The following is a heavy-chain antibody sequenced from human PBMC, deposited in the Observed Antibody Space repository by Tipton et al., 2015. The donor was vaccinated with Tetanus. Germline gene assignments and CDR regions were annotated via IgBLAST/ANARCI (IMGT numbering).Heavy chain of an antibody. J-gene: IGHJ6*02. D-gene: IGHD2-2*01. CDR3: ARVSIVVVPAAMEDYYYYGMDV. CDR1: GGSFSGYY. CDR2: INHSGST. Sequence: TLSLTCAVYGGSFSGYYWSWIRQPPGKGLEWIGEINHSGSTNYNPSLKSRVTISVDTSKNQFSLKLSSVTAADTAVYYCARVSIVVVPAAMEDYYYYGMDVWGQGTTVTVSS. V-gene: IGHV4-34*01.